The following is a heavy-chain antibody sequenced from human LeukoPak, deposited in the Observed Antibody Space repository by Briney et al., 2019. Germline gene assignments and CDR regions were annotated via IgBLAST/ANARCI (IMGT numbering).Heavy chain of an antibody. CDR3: AKYNYDYGTFDY. CDR1: GFTFSSYW. CDR2: INSDGSSI. J-gene: IGHJ4*02. Sequence: GGSLRLSCAASGFTFSSYWMHWVRQAPGKGLVWVSRINSDGSSITYADSVKGRFTISRDNAKNTLFLQMNSLRADDTALYYCAKYNYDYGTFDYWGQGTLVTVSS. D-gene: IGHD5-18*01. V-gene: IGHV3-74*03.